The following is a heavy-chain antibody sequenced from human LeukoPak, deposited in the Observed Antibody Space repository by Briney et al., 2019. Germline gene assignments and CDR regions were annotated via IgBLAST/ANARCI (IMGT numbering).Heavy chain of an antibody. CDR3: ARGLVVRGVTYYFDY. CDR1: GGTFSSYP. V-gene: IGHV1-69*05. J-gene: IGHJ4*02. CDR2: FIPISGTS. D-gene: IGHD3-10*01. Sequence: SVKVSCKASGGTFSSYPISWVRQAPGQGLEWMGGFIPISGTSNYAQKFQGRVTITTDESTSTAYMELSSLRSEDTAVYYCARGLVVRGVTYYFDYWGQGTLVIVSS.